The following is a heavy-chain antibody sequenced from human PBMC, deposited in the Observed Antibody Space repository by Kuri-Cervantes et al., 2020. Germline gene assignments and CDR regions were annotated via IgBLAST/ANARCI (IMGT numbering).Heavy chain of an antibody. J-gene: IGHJ6*02. D-gene: IGHD4-11*01. V-gene: IGHV4-39*07. CDR1: GGSISSSSYY. CDR2: IYYSGST. CDR3: ARDLQSRAEYYYYYGMDV. Sequence: SETLSLTCTVSGGSISSSSYYWGWIRQPQGKGLEWIGSIYYSGSTYYNPSLKSRVTISVDTSKNQFSLKLSSVTAADTAVYYCARDLQSRAEYYYYYGMDVWGQGTTVTVSS.